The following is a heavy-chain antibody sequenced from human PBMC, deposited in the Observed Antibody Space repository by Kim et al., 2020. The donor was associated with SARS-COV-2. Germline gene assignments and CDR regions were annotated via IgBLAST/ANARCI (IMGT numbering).Heavy chain of an antibody. CDR3: ARVESPETYDFWSGSHAEYFQH. Sequence: SETLSLTCTVSGGSISSYYWSWIRQPPGKGLEWIGYIYYSGSTNYNPSLKSRVTISVDTSKNQFSLKLSSVTAADTAVYYCARVESPETYDFWSGSHAEYFQHWGQGTLVTVSS. D-gene: IGHD3-3*01. CDR1: GGSISSYY. V-gene: IGHV4-59*13. J-gene: IGHJ1*01. CDR2: IYYSGST.